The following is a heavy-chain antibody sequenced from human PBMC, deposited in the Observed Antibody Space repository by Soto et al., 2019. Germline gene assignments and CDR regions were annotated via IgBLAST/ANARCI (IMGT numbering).Heavy chain of an antibody. CDR2: ISGSGGST. Sequence: GGSLRLSCAASGFTFSSYAMSWVRQAPGKGLEWVSAISGSGGSTYYADSVKGRFTISRDNSKNTLYLQMNSLRAEDTAVYYCAKGPVYAIRGGSLNYFDYWGQGTLVTVSS. D-gene: IGHD2-8*01. J-gene: IGHJ4*02. V-gene: IGHV3-23*01. CDR1: GFTFSSYA. CDR3: AKGPVYAIRGGSLNYFDY.